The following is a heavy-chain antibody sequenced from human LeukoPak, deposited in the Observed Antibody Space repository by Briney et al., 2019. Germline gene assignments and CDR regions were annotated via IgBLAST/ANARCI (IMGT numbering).Heavy chain of an antibody. CDR2: INHNGNVN. Sequence: PGGSLRLSCAASGFTFTSYSMNWARQAPGKGLEWVASINHNGNVNYYVDSVKGRFTISRDNAKNSLYVQMSNLRAEDTAVYFCARGGGLDVWGQGATVTVSS. J-gene: IGHJ6*02. CDR1: GFTFTSYS. D-gene: IGHD3-16*01. V-gene: IGHV3-7*03. CDR3: ARGGGLDV.